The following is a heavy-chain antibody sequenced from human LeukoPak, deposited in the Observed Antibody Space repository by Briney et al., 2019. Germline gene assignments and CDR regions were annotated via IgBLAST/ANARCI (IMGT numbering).Heavy chain of an antibody. J-gene: IGHJ5*01. CDR3: AREHNSGWFDY. CDR2: IKQDGSEK. V-gene: IGHV3-7*01. CDR1: GFTLSSYW. Sequence: GGSLRLSCAASGFTLSSYWMSWVRQAPGKGLEWVANIKQDGSEKYYVDSVKGRFTISRDNAKNSLYLQMSSLRPEDTALYYCAREHNSGWFDYWGQGTLVTVSS. D-gene: IGHD3-22*01.